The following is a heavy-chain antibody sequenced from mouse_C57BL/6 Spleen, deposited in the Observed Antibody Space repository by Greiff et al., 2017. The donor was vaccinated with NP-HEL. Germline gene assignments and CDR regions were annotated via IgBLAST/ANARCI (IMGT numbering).Heavy chain of an antibody. Sequence: VQLQQSGAELVRPGASVKLSCTASGFNIKDDYMHWVKQRPEQGLEWIGWIDPENGDTEYASKFQGKATITADTSSNTAYLQLSSLTSEDTAVYYCTTPTTMVTTVAYWGQGTLVTVSA. J-gene: IGHJ3*01. V-gene: IGHV14-4*01. CDR3: TTPTTMVTTVAY. D-gene: IGHD2-2*01. CDR2: IDPENGDT. CDR1: GFNIKDDY.